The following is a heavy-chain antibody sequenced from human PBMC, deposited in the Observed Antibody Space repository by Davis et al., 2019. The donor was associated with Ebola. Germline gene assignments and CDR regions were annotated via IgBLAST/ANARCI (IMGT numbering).Heavy chain of an antibody. CDR3: AKAVCTGGVCYEGY. Sequence: GESLKISCAASGFTFSSYAMTWVRQAPGKGLEWVSGISSSGTTTYYVDSVKGRFTISRDNSKNTLYLQMNSLRAEDTAVYYCAKAVCTGGVCYEGYWGQGTLVTVSS. V-gene: IGHV3-23*01. CDR1: GFTFSSYA. D-gene: IGHD2-8*02. J-gene: IGHJ4*02. CDR2: ISSSGTTT.